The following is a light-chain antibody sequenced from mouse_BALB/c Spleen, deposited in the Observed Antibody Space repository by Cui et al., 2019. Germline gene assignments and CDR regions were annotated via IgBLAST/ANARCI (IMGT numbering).Light chain of an antibody. V-gene: IGKV4-57*01. Sequence: QIVLTQSPAIMSASPGEKVTITCSASSSVSYMHWFQQKPGTSPKLLIYSTSNLASGVPARFSGSGSGTSYSLTISRMEAEDAATYYCQQRSSYPPTFGGGTKLEIK. CDR2: STS. CDR3: QQRSSYPPT. J-gene: IGKJ2*01. CDR1: SSVSY.